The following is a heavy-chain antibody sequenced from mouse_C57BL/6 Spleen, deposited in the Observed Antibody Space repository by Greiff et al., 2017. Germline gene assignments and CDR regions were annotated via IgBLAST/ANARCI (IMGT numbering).Heavy chain of an antibody. D-gene: IGHD1-1*01. CDR1: GYTFTDYY. J-gene: IGHJ2*01. CDR3: ARNPIVANDY. Sequence: VQLQQSGPELVKPGASVKISCKASGYTFTDYYMNWVKQSHGKSLEWIGDINPNNGGTSYNQKFKGKATLTVDKSSSTAYMELRSLTSEDSAVYYCARNPIVANDYWGQGTTLTVSS. V-gene: IGHV1-26*01. CDR2: INPNNGGT.